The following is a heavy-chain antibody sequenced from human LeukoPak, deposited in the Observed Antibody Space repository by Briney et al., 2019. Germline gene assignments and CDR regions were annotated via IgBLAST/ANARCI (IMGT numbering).Heavy chain of an antibody. CDR3: ARTTTGTTLRYYYGMDV. D-gene: IGHD1-1*01. CDR1: GFTVSSNY. J-gene: IGHJ6*02. Sequence: QPGGSLRLSCAASGFTVSSNYMSWVRQAPGKGLERVSVIYSGGSTYYADSVKGRFTISRHNSKNTLYLQMNSLRAEDTAVYYCARTTTGTTLRYYYGMDVWGHGTTVTVSS. V-gene: IGHV3-53*04. CDR2: IYSGGST.